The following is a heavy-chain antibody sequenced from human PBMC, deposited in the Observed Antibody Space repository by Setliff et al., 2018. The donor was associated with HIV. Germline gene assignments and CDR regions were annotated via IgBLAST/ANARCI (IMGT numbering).Heavy chain of an antibody. CDR1: GYNFINYG. CDR3: ARARLQGIVAAVGPRDNCLDP. V-gene: IGHV1-18*01. CDR2: ISAYNGNT. Sequence: ASVKVSCKASGYNFINYGISWVRQAPGQGLEWMGWISAYNGNTDYAPRLLGRVTMTTDTFTSTAYMKRRSLSSDDTAVYYCARARLQGIVAAVGPRDNCLDPWGQGTRVTVSS. D-gene: IGHD1-26*01. J-gene: IGHJ5*02.